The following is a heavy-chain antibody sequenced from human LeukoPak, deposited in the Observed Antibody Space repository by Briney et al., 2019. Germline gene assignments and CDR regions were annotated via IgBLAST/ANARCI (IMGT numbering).Heavy chain of an antibody. J-gene: IGHJ4*02. D-gene: IGHD3-22*01. CDR1: GFTFSSYA. V-gene: IGHV3-23*01. Sequence: GGSLRLSCAASGFTFSSYAMSWVRQAPGKGLQWVSGISGSGDNTYYADSVKGRFTISRDNSKNTLYVQVNSLGTEDTAAYYCAKGSYYDSSGSFYFDYWGQGTLVTVSS. CDR3: AKGSYYDSSGSFYFDY. CDR2: ISGSGDNT.